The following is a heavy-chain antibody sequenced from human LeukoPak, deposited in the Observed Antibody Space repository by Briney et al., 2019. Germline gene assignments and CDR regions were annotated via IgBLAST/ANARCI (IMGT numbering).Heavy chain of an antibody. Sequence: GGSLRLSCAASGFKFSDHYIDWVRQAPGKGLEWVGRSRNKASSYTTEYAASVEGRFTISRDVSESSLYLQMNSLRAEDTAVYYCAKRGDRLAAYYYYYMDVWGKGTTVTVSS. V-gene: IGHV3-72*01. CDR1: GFKFSDHY. J-gene: IGHJ6*03. CDR3: AKRGDRLAAYYYYYMDV. D-gene: IGHD2-21*02. CDR2: SRNKASSYTT.